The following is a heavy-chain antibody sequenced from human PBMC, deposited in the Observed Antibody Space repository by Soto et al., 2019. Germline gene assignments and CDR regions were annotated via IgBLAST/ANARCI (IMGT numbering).Heavy chain of an antibody. J-gene: IGHJ3*02. CDR2: INHSGST. CDR1: GGSFSGYY. V-gene: IGHV4-34*01. D-gene: IGHD3-16*02. CDR3: ARELITFGGVIVIINAFDI. Sequence: QVQLQQWGAGLLKPSETLSLTCAVYGGSFSGYYWSWIRQPPGKGLEWIGEINHSGSTNYNPSLKSRVTISVDTSKTQFSLKLSSVTAADTAVYYCARELITFGGVIVIINAFDIWGQGTMVTVSS.